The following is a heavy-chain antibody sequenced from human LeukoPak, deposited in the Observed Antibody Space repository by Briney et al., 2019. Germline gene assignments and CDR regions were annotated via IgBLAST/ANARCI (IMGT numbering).Heavy chain of an antibody. Sequence: PGGSLRLSCAASGFTFDDYAMHWVRQAPGKGLEWVSGISWNSGSIGYADSAKGRFTISRDNAKNSLYLQMNSLRAEDTALYYCAKDAYGSGYNWFDPWGQGTLVTVSS. V-gene: IGHV3-9*01. J-gene: IGHJ5*02. CDR2: ISWNSGSI. CDR3: AKDAYGSGYNWFDP. D-gene: IGHD6-19*01. CDR1: GFTFDDYA.